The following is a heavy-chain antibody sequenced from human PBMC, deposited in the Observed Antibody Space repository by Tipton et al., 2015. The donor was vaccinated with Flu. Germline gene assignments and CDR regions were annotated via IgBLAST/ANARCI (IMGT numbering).Heavy chain of an antibody. V-gene: IGHV3-48*03. J-gene: IGHJ4*02. CDR1: GFTFSSYE. D-gene: IGHD3-10*01. CDR3: ARDLYYGSGRGFFDY. CDR2: ISSSGSTI. Sequence: GSLRLSCAASGFTFSSYEMNWVRQAPGKGLEWVSYISSSGSTIYYADSVKGRFTISRDNAKNSLYLQINSLRAEDTAVYYCARDLYYGSGRGFFDYWGQGTLVTVSS.